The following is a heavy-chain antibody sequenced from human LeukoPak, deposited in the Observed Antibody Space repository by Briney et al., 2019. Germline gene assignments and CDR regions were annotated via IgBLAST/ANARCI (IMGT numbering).Heavy chain of an antibody. CDR3: ARATGLDGDYGYYFDY. CDR2: IIPILGIA. V-gene: IGHV1-69*02. CDR1: GGTFSSYT. J-gene: IGHJ4*02. D-gene: IGHD4-17*01. Sequence: GSSVKVSCKASGGTFSSYTISWVRQAPGQGLEWMGRIIPILGIANYGQEFQGRVTITADKSTSTAYMELSSLRSEDTAVYYCARATGLDGDYGYYFDYWGQGTLVTVSS.